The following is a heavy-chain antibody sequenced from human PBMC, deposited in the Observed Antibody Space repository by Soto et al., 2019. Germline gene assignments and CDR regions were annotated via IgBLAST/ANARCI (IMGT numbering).Heavy chain of an antibody. CDR3: AREGPGIAAAGIAGGYYYGMDV. Sequence: QVQLVQSGAEVKKPGSSVKVSCKASGGTFSSYAISWVRQAPGQGLEWMGGIIPIFGTANYAQTFQGRVTITADESTSTAYMELSSLRYEDTAVYYCAREGPGIAAAGIAGGYYYGMDVWGQGTPVTVCS. V-gene: IGHV1-69*01. CDR2: IIPIFGTA. J-gene: IGHJ6*02. D-gene: IGHD6-13*01. CDR1: GGTFSSYA.